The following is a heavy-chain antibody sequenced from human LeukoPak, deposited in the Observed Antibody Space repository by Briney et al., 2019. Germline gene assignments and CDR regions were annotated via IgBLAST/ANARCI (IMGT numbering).Heavy chain of an antibody. Sequence: PGGSLRLSCAASGFTFDDYAMHWVQQAPGKGLEWVSGISWNSGSIGYADSVKGRFTISRDNAKNSLYLQMNSLRAEDTALYYCAKDIVPYGVYYFDYWGQGTLVTVSS. D-gene: IGHD2-2*01. J-gene: IGHJ4*02. CDR3: AKDIVPYGVYYFDY. CDR1: GFTFDDYA. V-gene: IGHV3-9*01. CDR2: ISWNSGSI.